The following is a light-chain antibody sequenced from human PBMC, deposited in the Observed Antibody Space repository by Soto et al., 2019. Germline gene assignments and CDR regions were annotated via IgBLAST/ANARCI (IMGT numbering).Light chain of an antibody. CDR3: QPYNNWPLT. CDR1: HSVSSS. CDR2: GAS. J-gene: IGKJ4*01. Sequence: EIVMTQNPATLSVSPGERATLFCRASHSVSSSLAWYQQKPGQAPRLLIHGASTRATGIPARFSGSGSGTEFTLTINSLQSEDFAVYYCQPYNNWPLTFGGGTKVDIK. V-gene: IGKV3-15*01.